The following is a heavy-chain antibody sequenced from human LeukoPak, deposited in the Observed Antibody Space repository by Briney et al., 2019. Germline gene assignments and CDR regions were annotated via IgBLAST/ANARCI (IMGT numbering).Heavy chain of an antibody. CDR1: GFTFSINE. CDR3: ARDPSIPVDGTIDH. J-gene: IGHJ5*02. Sequence: PGGSLRLSCAASGFTFSINEMNWVRQAPGKGLEWVSYISSSGSTIYYADSVKGRFTISRDNAKNSLDLQMNSLRAEDTAVYYCARDPSIPVDGTIDHWGQGTLVTVSS. D-gene: IGHD6-19*01. CDR2: ISSSGSTI. V-gene: IGHV3-48*03.